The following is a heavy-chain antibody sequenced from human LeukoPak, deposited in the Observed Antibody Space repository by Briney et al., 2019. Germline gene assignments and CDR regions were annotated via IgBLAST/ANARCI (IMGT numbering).Heavy chain of an antibody. CDR3: ARVVGGAYYYYYYMDV. D-gene: IGHD3-16*01. V-gene: IGHV1-18*01. CDR1: GYTFTSYG. J-gene: IGHJ6*03. CDR2: ISAYNGNT. Sequence: GASVKVSCKASGYTFTSYGISWVRQAPAQGLEWMGWISAYNGNTNYAQKLQGRVTMTTDTSTSTAYMELRSLRSDDTAVYYCARVVGGAYYYYYYMDVWGKGTTVTVSS.